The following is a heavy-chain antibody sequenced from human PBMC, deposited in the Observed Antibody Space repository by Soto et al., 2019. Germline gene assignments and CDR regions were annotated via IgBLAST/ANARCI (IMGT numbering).Heavy chain of an antibody. D-gene: IGHD3-9*01. J-gene: IGHJ4*02. V-gene: IGHV3-23*01. CDR3: AKKLRGILTGYTLYFDS. CDR2: ISGSGGST. Sequence: GGSLRLSCAASGFTFSSYAMSWVRQAPGKGLEWVSAISGSGGSTYYADSVKGRFTISRDNSKNTLYLQMNSLRAEDTAVYYCAKKLRGILTGYTLYFDSWGQRTLVTISS. CDR1: GFTFSSYA.